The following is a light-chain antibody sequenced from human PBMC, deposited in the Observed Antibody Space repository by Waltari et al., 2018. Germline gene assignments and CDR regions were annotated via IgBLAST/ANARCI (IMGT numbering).Light chain of an antibody. Sequence: EIVLTQSPVTLSLSPGERATLACRASQSVGKNYLAWFQQKPGQAPRLLIHGASNGAPGIPDRFSGSGSGTDFTLTISRLEPEDFAVYYCHQYASSPLTFGGGTAVEIK. CDR3: HQYASSPLT. CDR2: GAS. CDR1: QSVGKNY. V-gene: IGKV3-20*01. J-gene: IGKJ4*01.